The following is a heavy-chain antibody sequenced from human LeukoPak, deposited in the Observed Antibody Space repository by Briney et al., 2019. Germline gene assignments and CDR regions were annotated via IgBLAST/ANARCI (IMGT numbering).Heavy chain of an antibody. J-gene: IGHJ4*02. CDR2: ISWNSGSI. Sequence: GGSLRLSCAASGFTFDDYAMHWVRQAPGKGLEWVSGISWNSGSIGYADSVEGRFTISRDNAKNSLYLQMNSLRAEDTALYYCAKDGRWGQGTLVTVSS. V-gene: IGHV3-9*01. D-gene: IGHD1-26*01. CDR3: AKDGR. CDR1: GFTFDDYA.